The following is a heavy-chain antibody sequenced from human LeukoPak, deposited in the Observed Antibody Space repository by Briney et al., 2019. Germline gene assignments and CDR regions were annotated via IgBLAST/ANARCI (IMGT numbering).Heavy chain of an antibody. J-gene: IGHJ4*02. Sequence: SETLSLTCTVSGGSISSYCWNWIRQPPGKGLEWIGYIYYSGSTNYNPSLKSRVTISVDTSKNQFSLKLSSVTAADTAVYYCARVKAVAGADYWGQGTLVTVSS. CDR1: GGSISSYC. CDR3: ARVKAVAGADY. CDR2: IYYSGST. D-gene: IGHD6-19*01. V-gene: IGHV4-59*01.